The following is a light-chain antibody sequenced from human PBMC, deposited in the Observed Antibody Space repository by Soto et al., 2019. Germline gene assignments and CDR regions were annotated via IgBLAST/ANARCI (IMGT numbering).Light chain of an antibody. J-gene: IGLJ3*02. Sequence: QSVLTQPPSASGTPGQRVTISCSGSSSNIGSNTVNWYQQLPGTAPKLLIYSNNQRPSGVPDRFSGSKSGTSAYLAISGLQSQDEADYYCAGWDDSLNGFWVFGGGTKLTVL. CDR1: SSNIGSNT. V-gene: IGLV1-44*01. CDR3: AGWDDSLNGFWV. CDR2: SNN.